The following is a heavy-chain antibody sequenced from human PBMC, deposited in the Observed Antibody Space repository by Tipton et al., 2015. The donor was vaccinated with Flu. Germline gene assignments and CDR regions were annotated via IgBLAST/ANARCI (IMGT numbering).Heavy chain of an antibody. CDR3: ARDLGGPRDGED. CDR2: IYTCGST. J-gene: IGHJ4*02. CDR1: GVSVSSGCYY. Sequence: LSCSVSGVSVSSGCYYWNWVRQPAGKGLEWIGRIYTCGSTNYNPSLQSRVTISVDTSKNQFSLKLSSVTAADTAVYYCARDLGGPRDGEDWGQGTLVTVSS. D-gene: IGHD7-27*01. V-gene: IGHV4-61*02.